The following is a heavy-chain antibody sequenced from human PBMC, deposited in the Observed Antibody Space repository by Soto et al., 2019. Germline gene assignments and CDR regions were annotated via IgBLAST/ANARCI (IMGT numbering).Heavy chain of an antibody. CDR1: GGSISNYY. D-gene: IGHD6-19*01. V-gene: IGHV4-59*01. CDR3: ARGRHGLDY. Sequence: QVQLQESGPGLVKPSETLSLTCTVYGGSISNYYWSWIRQPPGTGLEWIGYIYYTGSTNYNPSLKSRVTISVDTSENQFSLRLSSVTAADTAMYYCARGRHGLDYWGQGTLVTVSS. CDR2: IYYTGST. J-gene: IGHJ4*02.